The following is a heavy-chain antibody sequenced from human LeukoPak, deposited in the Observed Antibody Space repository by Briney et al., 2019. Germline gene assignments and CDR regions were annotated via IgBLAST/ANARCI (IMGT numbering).Heavy chain of an antibody. J-gene: IGHJ4*02. CDR3: ARHEELLRNFDY. CDR1: GGSISSSSYY. D-gene: IGHD1-26*01. Sequence: SETLSLTCTVSGGSISSSSYYWGWIRQPPGKGLEWIGSIYYSGSTYYNPSLKSRVTISVDTSKNQFSLKLSSVTAADTAVYYCARHEELLRNFDYWGRGTLVTVFS. CDR2: IYYSGST. V-gene: IGHV4-39*01.